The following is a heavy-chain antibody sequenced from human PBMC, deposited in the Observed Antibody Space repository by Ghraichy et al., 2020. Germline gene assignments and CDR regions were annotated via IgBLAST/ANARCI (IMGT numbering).Heavy chain of an antibody. D-gene: IGHD3-10*01. V-gene: IGHV3-11*01. CDR2: ISSSGSTI. CDR3: ARSTPGSSGWYFDL. CDR1: GFTFSDYY. Sequence: GESLNISCAASGFTFSDYYMSWIRQAPGKGLEWVSYISSSGSTIYYADSVKGRFTISRDNAKNSLYLQMNSLRAEDTAVYYCARSTPGSSGWYFDLWGRGTLVTVSS. J-gene: IGHJ2*01.